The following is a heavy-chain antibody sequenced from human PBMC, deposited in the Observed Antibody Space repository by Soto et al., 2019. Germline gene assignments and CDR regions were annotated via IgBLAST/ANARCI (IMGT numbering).Heavy chain of an antibody. D-gene: IGHD4-17*01. J-gene: IGHJ6*02. Sequence: QVQLVQSGAEVKKPGSSVKVSCKASGGTFSSYAISWVRQAPGQGLEWMGGIIPIFGTANYAQKFQGRVTITADESTSTAYIELSSRRTEDTAVYYCARGDYVTRIYYHGMDVWGQGTMVTVSS. V-gene: IGHV1-69*01. CDR3: ARGDYVTRIYYHGMDV. CDR1: GGTFSSYA. CDR2: IIPIFGTA.